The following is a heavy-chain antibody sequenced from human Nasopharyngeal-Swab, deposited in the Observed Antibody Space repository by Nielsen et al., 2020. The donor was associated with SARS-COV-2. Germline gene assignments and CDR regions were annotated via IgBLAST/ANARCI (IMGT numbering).Heavy chain of an antibody. J-gene: IGHJ5*02. Sequence: SVKVSCQVSGYTLTELSMHWVRQAPGKGLEWMGGFDPEDGETIYAQKFQGRVTMTEDTSTDTAYMELSSLRSEDTAVYYCATSPPILAGGWFDPWGQGTLVTVSS. CDR1: GYTLTELS. V-gene: IGHV1-24*01. D-gene: IGHD3-3*01. CDR2: FDPEDGET. CDR3: ATSPPILAGGWFDP.